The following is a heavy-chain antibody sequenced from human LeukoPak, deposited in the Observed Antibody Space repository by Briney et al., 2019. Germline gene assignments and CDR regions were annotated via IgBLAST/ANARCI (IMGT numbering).Heavy chain of an antibody. V-gene: IGHV3-23*01. Sequence: GGSLRLSCAASGFTLPGHTMTWLRQAPGKGLEWVSIIGGRDDRTYYADSVKGRFTISRDNPRNILHLRLNSLRAEDTAVYYCAKDPNPLYDFWTGYKWGQGTLVTVSS. CDR2: IGGRDDRT. D-gene: IGHD3-3*01. CDR1: GFTLPGHT. CDR3: AKDPNPLYDFWTGYK. J-gene: IGHJ4*02.